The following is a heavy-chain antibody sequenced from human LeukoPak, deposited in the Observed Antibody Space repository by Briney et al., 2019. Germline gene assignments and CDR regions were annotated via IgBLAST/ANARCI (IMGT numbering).Heavy chain of an antibody. CDR2: INPNSGGT. D-gene: IGHD3-22*01. V-gene: IGHV1-2*02. CDR3: ARDTDYYDSSGYFDY. J-gene: IGHJ4*02. Sequence: ASVKVSCKASGYTFTSYGISWVRQAPGQGLEWMGWINPNSGGTNYAQKFQGRVTMTRDTSISTAYMELSRLRSDDTAVYYCARDTDYYDSSGYFDYWGQGTLVTVSS. CDR1: GYTFTSYG.